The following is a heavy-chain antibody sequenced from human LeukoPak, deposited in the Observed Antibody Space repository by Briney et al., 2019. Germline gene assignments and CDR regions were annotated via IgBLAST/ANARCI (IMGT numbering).Heavy chain of an antibody. CDR1: VFTFSSYA. CDR3: AKKVGLVSAPLYYFDV. CDR2: ISGPAGSW. Sequence: PGGSLRLSCAVSVFTFSSYAVSWVRQAPGKGLEWVSAISGPAGSWDYADSVKGRFTIPRDNSKNTLLLQMNSLRAEDTAIYYCAKKVGLVSAPLYYFDVWGQGTLVTVSS. V-gene: IGHV3-23*01. J-gene: IGHJ4*02. D-gene: IGHD5/OR15-5a*01.